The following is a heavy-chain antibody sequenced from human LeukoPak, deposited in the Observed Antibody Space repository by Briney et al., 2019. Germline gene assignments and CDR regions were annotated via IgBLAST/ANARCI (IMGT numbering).Heavy chain of an antibody. D-gene: IGHD6-19*01. V-gene: IGHV4-39*01. CDR2: IYYSGST. J-gene: IGHJ6*03. Sequence: SETLSLTCTVSGGSIRSSSYYWGWIRQPPGKGLEWIGSIYYSGSTYYNPSLKSRVTISVDTSKNQFSLRLSSVTAADTAVYYCARVSGQFYFYYYMDVWGKGTTVTISS. CDR1: GGSIRSSSYY. CDR3: ARVSGQFYFYYYMDV.